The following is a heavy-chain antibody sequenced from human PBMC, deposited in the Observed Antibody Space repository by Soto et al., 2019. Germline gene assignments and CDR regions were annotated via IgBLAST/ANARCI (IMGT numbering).Heavy chain of an antibody. CDR3: VRVRVGSIPLNYDMDV. CDR1: GDTLSRHG. D-gene: IGHD1-26*01. J-gene: IGHJ6*02. Sequence: ASVKVSCKASGDTLSRHGISWVRQAPGQGLEWMGGIIPIFRITNYAQKFQGGLMITADESTRTAYMELSRLGSDDSAVYFCVRVRVGSIPLNYDMDVWGQGTTVTVSS. V-gene: IGHV1-69*13. CDR2: IIPIFRIT.